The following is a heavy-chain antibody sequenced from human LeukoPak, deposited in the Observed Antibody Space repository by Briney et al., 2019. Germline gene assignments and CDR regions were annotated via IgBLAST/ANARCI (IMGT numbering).Heavy chain of an antibody. CDR2: IYHSGST. CDR3: ARDELWKGEYCSSTSCYSI. D-gene: IGHD2-2*01. CDR1: GGSISSSNW. V-gene: IGHV4-4*02. Sequence: SGTLSLTCAVSGGSISSSNWWSWVRQPPGKGLEWIGEIYHSGSTNYNPSLKSRVTISVDKSKNQLSLKLSSVTAADTAVYYCARDELWKGEYCSSTSCYSIWGQGTLVTVSS. J-gene: IGHJ4*02.